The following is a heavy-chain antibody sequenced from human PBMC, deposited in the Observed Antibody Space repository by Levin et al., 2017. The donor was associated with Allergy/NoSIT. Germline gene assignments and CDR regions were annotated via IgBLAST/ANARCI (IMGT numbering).Heavy chain of an antibody. CDR2: IQNSGST. CDR1: GGSIGSWY. Sequence: SETLSLTCTISGGSIGSWYWSWIRQSPGKGLEWIGYIQNSGSTKYNPSLKSRVTISLDTCKNQFSLNLNSVTAADTAVYYCAGDSASWQRADYWGQGTLVTVSS. V-gene: IGHV4-59*01. D-gene: IGHD2-2*01. CDR3: AGDSASWQRADY. J-gene: IGHJ4*02.